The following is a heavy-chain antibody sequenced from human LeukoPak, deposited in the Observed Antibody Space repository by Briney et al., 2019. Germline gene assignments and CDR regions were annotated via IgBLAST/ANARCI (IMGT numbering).Heavy chain of an antibody. CDR1: GFTFSSCN. J-gene: IGHJ6*02. CDR2: ISSRSSAI. CDR3: ARDAPYYYGSGAIHMDV. D-gene: IGHD3-10*01. Sequence: PGGSLRLSCAASGFTFSSCNMNWVRQAPGKGLEWVSYISSRSSAIYYADSVKGRFTISRDNAKNSLYLQMNSLRAEDTAVYYCARDAPYYYGSGAIHMDVWGLGTTVTVSS. V-gene: IGHV3-48*04.